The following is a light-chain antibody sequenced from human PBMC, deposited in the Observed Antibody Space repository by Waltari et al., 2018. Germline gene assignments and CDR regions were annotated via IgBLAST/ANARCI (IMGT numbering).Light chain of an antibody. CDR1: QSISSY. J-gene: IGKJ4*01. V-gene: IGKV1-39*01. CDR2: AAS. CDR3: QQSYSTLRA. Sequence: DIQMTKSPSSLSAPVGERVTITCRASQSISSYLNWYQQKPGKAPKLLIYAASSLQSGVPSRFSGSGSGTDFTLTISSLQPEDFATYYCQQSYSTLRAFGGGTKVEIK.